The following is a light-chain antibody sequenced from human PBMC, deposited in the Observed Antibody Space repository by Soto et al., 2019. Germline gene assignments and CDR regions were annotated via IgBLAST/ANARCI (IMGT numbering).Light chain of an antibody. V-gene: IGLV1-44*01. CDR2: SDN. CDR1: SSNIGTNP. J-gene: IGLJ2*01. Sequence: QSVLTQPPSASGTPGQRVAISCSGGSSNIGTNPVNWYLHLPGTAPKHLIYSDNQRPSGVPDRFSGSKSGTSASLTISGLQAEDEADYSWSAWDDSIYGPVFGGGTKLTVL. CDR3: SAWDDSIYGPV.